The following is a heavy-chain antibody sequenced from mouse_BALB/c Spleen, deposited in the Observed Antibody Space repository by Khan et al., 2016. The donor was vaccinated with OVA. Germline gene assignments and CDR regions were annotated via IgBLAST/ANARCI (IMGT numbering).Heavy chain of an antibody. J-gene: IGHJ3*01. D-gene: IGHD2-14*01. V-gene: IGHV2-4-1*01. Sequence: QVQLQQSGPGLVQPSQRLSITCTVSGFTLTTYGVHWVRQSPGKGLEWLGFIWSGGNTDYNADLIYRQSIRKDNSKSQVYYKMNSLQAYETVIFPCARTSYMYDCTNWIHATLFIVSA. CDR2: IWSGGNT. CDR1: GFTLTTYG. CDR3: ARTSYMYDCTN.